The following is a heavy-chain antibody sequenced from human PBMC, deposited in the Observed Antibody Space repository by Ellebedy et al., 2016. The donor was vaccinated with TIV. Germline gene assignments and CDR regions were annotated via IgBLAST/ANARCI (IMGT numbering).Heavy chain of an antibody. CDR2: IWYDGSNK. J-gene: IGHJ3*02. CDR1: GFTFSSYG. Sequence: PGGSLRLSCAASGFTFSSYGMHWVRQAPGKGLEWVAVIWYDGSNKYYADSVKGRFTISRDNSKNTLYLQMNSLRAEDTAVYYCARDRELAAFDIWGQGTMVTVSS. V-gene: IGHV3-33*08. D-gene: IGHD1-26*01. CDR3: ARDRELAAFDI.